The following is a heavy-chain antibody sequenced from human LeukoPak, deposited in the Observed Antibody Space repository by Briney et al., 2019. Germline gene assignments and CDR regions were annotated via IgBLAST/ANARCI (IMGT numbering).Heavy chain of an antibody. V-gene: IGHV3-13*01. CDR3: ARVAQYCSSTSCYRVIDY. CDR2: IGTAGDT. D-gene: IGHD2-2*01. J-gene: IGHJ4*02. Sequence: GGSLRLSCAASGFTFSSYDMHWVRQATGKGLEWVSAIGTAGDTYYPGSVKGRFTISRENAKNSLYLQMNSLRAGDTAVYYCARVAQYCSSTSCYRVIDYWGRGTLVTISS. CDR1: GFTFSSYD.